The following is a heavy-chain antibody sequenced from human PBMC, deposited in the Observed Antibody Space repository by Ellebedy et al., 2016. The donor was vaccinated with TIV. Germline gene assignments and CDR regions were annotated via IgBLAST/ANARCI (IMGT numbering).Heavy chain of an antibody. CDR3: ARAGYYGSGSYDYYYYGMDV. V-gene: IGHV3-21*04. CDR2: ISSSSSYI. Sequence: PGGSLRLSCAASGFTFSSYSMNWVRQAPGKGLEWVSSISSSSSYIYYADSVKGRFTISRDNAKNSLYLQMNSLRAEDTAVYYCARAGYYGSGSYDYYYYGMDVWGQGTTVTVSS. D-gene: IGHD3-10*01. CDR1: GFTFSSYS. J-gene: IGHJ6*02.